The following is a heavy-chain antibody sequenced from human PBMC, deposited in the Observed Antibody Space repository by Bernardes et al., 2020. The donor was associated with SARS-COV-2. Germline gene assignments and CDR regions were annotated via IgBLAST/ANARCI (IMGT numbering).Heavy chain of an antibody. J-gene: IGHJ4*02. Sequence: SLRLSCAASGFTFSDHYMDWVRQAPGKGLEWVGRSRNKADSYTTEYAASVKGRFTISRDDSKNSLYVQMNSLKTDDTAVYYCARLGCSSTSCYFDYWGQGTLVTVSS. V-gene: IGHV3-72*01. CDR3: ARLGCSSTSCYFDY. CDR1: GFTFSDHY. CDR2: SRNKADSYTT. D-gene: IGHD2-2*01.